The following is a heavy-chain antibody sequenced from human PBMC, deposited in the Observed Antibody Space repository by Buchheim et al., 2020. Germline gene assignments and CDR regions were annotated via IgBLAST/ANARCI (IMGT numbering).Heavy chain of an antibody. D-gene: IGHD3-22*01. V-gene: IGHV3-7*01. J-gene: IGHJ2*01. CDR1: GFPFSTYW. Sequence: ELQLVDSGGDLVQPGGSLRLSCAASGFPFSTYWMSWVRQAPGKGLEWVAKIKQDGGEKNYVDFVRGRFTISRDNGENSLSLQMDSLRVEDTAVYHCARVAPYYYDSNTYLGTAYFDLWGRGTL. CDR2: IKQDGGEK. CDR3: ARVAPYYYDSNTYLGTAYFDL.